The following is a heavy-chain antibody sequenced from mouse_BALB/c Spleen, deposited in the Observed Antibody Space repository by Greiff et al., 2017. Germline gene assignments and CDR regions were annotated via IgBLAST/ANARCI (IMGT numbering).Heavy chain of an antibody. Sequence: EVHLVESGGGLVKPGGSLKLSCAASGFTFSSYAMSWVRQTPEKRLEWVASISSGGSTYYPDSVKGRFTISRDNARNILYLQMSSLRSEDTAMYYCARVSSHGYYAMDYWGQGTSVTVSS. CDR2: ISSGGST. D-gene: IGHD1-2*01. CDR3: ARVSSHGYYAMDY. CDR1: GFTFSSYA. V-gene: IGHV5-6-5*01. J-gene: IGHJ4*01.